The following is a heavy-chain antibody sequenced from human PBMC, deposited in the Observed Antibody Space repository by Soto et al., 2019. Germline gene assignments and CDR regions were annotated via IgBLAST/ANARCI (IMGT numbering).Heavy chain of an antibody. V-gene: IGHV1-69*04. Sequence: QVQLVQSGAEVKRPGSSVKVSCKASGDTFNFYSINWVRQAPGLGLEWMGRVNPIVSMSNYAQRFQGRVTMAADKSTSTAYMGLGGLRSEDTAIYYCATSYGSGYRAFDYWGQGALVTVSS. CDR1: GDTFNFYS. CDR3: ATSYGSGYRAFDY. D-gene: IGHD3-10*01. CDR2: VNPIVSMS. J-gene: IGHJ4*02.